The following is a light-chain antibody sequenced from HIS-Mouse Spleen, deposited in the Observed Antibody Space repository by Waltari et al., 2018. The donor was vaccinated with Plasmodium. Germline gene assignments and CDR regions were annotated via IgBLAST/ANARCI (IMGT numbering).Light chain of an antibody. CDR3: SSYTSSSTVV. Sequence: QSALTQPPSVSGSPGQSVTISCTGTSSDVGSYNRVSWYQQPPGTAPKLMIYEVSNRPSWVPDRFSGSKSGNTASLTISGLQAGDEADYYCSSYTSSSTVVFGGGTKLTVL. CDR1: SSDVGSYNR. V-gene: IGLV2-18*02. J-gene: IGLJ2*01. CDR2: EVS.